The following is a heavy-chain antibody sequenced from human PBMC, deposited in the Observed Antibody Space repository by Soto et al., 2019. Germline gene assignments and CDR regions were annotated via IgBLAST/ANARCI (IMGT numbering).Heavy chain of an antibody. D-gene: IGHD5-12*01. Sequence: ASVKVSCKASGYTFTSYGISWVRQAPGQGLEWMGWISAYNGNTNYAQKLQGRVTMTTDTSTSTAYMELSSLRSEDTAVYYCARDWWGDGYNLYDGPDKNHWGQGTLVTVSS. CDR3: ARDWWGDGYNLYDGPDKNH. V-gene: IGHV1-18*01. CDR1: GYTFTSYG. CDR2: ISAYNGNT. J-gene: IGHJ5*02.